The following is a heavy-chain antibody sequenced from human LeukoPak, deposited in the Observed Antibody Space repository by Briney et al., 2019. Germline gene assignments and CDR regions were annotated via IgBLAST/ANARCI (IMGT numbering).Heavy chain of an antibody. Sequence: GGSLRLSCAASGFTFSSYGMHWVRQAPGKGLEWVAVISYDGSNKYYADSVKGRFTISRDNSKNTLYLQMNSLRAEDTAVYYCARVPRGWGFDYWGQGTLVTVSS. D-gene: IGHD2-21*01. CDR1: GFTFSSYG. J-gene: IGHJ4*02. V-gene: IGHV3-30*03. CDR3: ARVPRGWGFDY. CDR2: ISYDGSNK.